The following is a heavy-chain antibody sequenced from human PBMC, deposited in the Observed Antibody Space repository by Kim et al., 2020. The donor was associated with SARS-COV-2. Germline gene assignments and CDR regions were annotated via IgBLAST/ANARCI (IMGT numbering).Heavy chain of an antibody. Sequence: SVKVSCKASGGTFSSYAISWVRQAPGQGLEWMGGIIPIFGTANYAQKFQGRVTITADESTSTAYMELSSLRSEDTAVYYCARGLRGRSGRYNWFDPWGQGTLVTVSS. CDR2: IIPIFGTA. CDR1: GGTFSSYA. V-gene: IGHV1-69*13. J-gene: IGHJ5*02. D-gene: IGHD3-10*01. CDR3: ARGLRGRSGRYNWFDP.